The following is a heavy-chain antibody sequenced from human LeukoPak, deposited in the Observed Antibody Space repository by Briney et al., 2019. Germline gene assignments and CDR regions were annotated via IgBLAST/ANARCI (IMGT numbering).Heavy chain of an antibody. V-gene: IGHV3-30*04. J-gene: IGHJ4*02. CDR1: GFTFSNYA. CDR2: ISSDGSNK. D-gene: IGHD4-23*01. CDR3: ARRRSRTPRASALDY. Sequence: GGSLRLSCAASGFTFSNYAMHWVRQAPGKGLEWVAVISSDGSNKYYADSVKGRFTFSRDNSKNTLYLQMTSLRAEDTAVYYCARRRSRTPRASALDYWGQGTLVTVSS.